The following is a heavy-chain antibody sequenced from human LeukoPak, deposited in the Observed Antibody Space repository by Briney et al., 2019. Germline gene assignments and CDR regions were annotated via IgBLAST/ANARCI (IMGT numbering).Heavy chain of an antibody. Sequence: SETLSLTCTVSGGSISSYYWSWIRQPAGKGLEWIGRIYTSGSTNYNPSLKSRVTMSVDTSKNQFSLKLSSVTAADTAVYYCARDLVGLRLRWFDPWGQGTLVTVSS. J-gene: IGHJ5*02. CDR3: ARDLVGLRLRWFDP. D-gene: IGHD4-17*01. CDR2: IYTSGST. V-gene: IGHV4-4*07. CDR1: GGSISSYY.